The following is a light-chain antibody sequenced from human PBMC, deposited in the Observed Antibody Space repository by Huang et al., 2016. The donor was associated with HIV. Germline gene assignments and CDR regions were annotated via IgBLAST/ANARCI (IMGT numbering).Light chain of an antibody. CDR2: GVS. V-gene: IGKV3-15*01. Sequence: EIVMTKSPATLSVSPGERATLSCRASQSVGSNLAWYQQKPGQAPRLLIYGVSTRATGIPSRFSGIVSGTEFTLTISSLQSEDSAVYYCQQYNNWPPLTFGGGTKVEIK. J-gene: IGKJ4*01. CDR1: QSVGSN. CDR3: QQYNNWPPLT.